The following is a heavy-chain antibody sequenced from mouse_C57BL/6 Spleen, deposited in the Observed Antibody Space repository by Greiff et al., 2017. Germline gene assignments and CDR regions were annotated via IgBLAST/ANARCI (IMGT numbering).Heavy chain of an antibody. D-gene: IGHD2-4*01. V-gene: IGHV5-17*01. CDR1: GFTFSDYG. CDR2: ISSGSSTI. Sequence: EVQLQESGGGLVKPGGSLILSCAASGFTFSDYGMHWVRQAPEKGLEWVAYISSGSSTIYYADTVKGRFTISRDNAKNTLFLQMTSLRSEDTAMYYCARRGIYDYDGGYYFDYWGQGTTLTVSS. CDR3: ARRGIYDYDGGYYFDY. J-gene: IGHJ2*01.